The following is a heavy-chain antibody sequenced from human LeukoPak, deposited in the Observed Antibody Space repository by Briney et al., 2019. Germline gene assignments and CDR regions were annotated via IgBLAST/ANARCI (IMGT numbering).Heavy chain of an antibody. V-gene: IGHV4-59*01. CDR3: TKREGPMSGSYDYFDP. D-gene: IGHD1-26*01. CDR1: GGSISSYY. Sequence: PSETLSLTCTVSGGSISSYYWSWIRQPPGKGLEWIGYIYYSGSTNYNPSLKSRVTISVDTSKNQFSLKLSSVTAADTAMYYCTKREGPMSGSYDYFDPWGQGTLVTVS. J-gene: IGHJ5*02. CDR2: IYYSGST.